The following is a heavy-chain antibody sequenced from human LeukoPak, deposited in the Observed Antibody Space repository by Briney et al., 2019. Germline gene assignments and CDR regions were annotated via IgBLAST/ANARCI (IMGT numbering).Heavy chain of an antibody. CDR3: ARGMVWGDVWCVDV. CDR1: GFDFSIHS. J-gene: IGHJ4*02. D-gene: IGHD3-16*01. CDR2: NSSSSSYK. V-gene: IGHV3-21*01. Sequence: PGGSLRLSCAASGFDFSIHSMQCIRHAPGKGVEWVSSNSSSSSYKYYADSLKGRLHISRYNAGTSVILLLQSLTVEDTAVYLCARGMVWGDVWCVDVWGLGSLVTVSS.